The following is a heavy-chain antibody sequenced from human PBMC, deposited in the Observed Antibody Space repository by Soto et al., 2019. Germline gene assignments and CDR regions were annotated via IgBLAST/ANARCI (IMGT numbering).Heavy chain of an antibody. Sequence: SETLSLTCTVSGGSISSYYWSWIRQPPGKGLDWIGYIYYSGSTNYNPSLKSRVTISVDTSKNQFSLKLSSVTAADTAVYYCAGTELERYCSSTSCHTAFDIWGQGTMVTVSS. CDR2: IYYSGST. V-gene: IGHV4-59*01. D-gene: IGHD2-2*02. J-gene: IGHJ3*02. CDR3: AGTELERYCSSTSCHTAFDI. CDR1: GGSISSYY.